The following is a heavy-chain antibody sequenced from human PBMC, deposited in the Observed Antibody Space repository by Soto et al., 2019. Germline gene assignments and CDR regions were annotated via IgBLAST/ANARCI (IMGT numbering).Heavy chain of an antibody. CDR2: INSDASHT. V-gene: IGHV3-74*01. CDR1: GFTFSTYW. J-gene: IGHJ5*01. Sequence: EVQLVESGGGLVQPGGSLRLSCAASGFTFSTYWMHWIRQVPGKGLEWVSRINSDASHTYYADSVKGRFTISRDTVNNTLHLEMNSLRAERTAAYYSVRDGYCTTTSCYGNWFVSWGQGTLVTVSS. D-gene: IGHD2-2*03. CDR3: VRDGYCTTTSCYGNWFVS.